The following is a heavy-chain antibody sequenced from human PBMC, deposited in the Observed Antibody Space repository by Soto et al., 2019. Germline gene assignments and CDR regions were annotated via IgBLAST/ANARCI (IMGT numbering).Heavy chain of an antibody. D-gene: IGHD6-19*01. CDR3: ARRSVYYFDY. J-gene: IGHJ4*02. V-gene: IGHV4-39*01. Sequence: PSETLALTCAVSGDSISGSSYYWGWIRQPPGKGLEWIGTIYYSGSTYYNSSLKSRVTISVDTSKNQFSLWLNSVTAADTAVYYCARRSVYYFDYWGQGTLVTVSS. CDR1: GDSISGSSYY. CDR2: IYYSGST.